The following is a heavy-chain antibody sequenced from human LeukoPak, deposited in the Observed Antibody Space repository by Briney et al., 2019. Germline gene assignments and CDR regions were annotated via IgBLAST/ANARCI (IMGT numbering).Heavy chain of an antibody. CDR3: ARALRGVAGDYYFDY. Sequence: PGGSLRLSCAASGFTFSSYSMNWVRQAPGKGLEWVSSISSSSRYIYYADSVKGRFTISRDNAKNSLYLQMNSLRAEDTAVYYCARALRGVAGDYYFDYWGQGTLVTVSS. D-gene: IGHD2-21*02. J-gene: IGHJ4*02. CDR2: ISSSSRYI. V-gene: IGHV3-21*01. CDR1: GFTFSSYS.